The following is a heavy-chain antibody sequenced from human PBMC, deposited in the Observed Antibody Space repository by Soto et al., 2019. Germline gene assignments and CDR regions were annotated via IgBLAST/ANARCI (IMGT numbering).Heavy chain of an antibody. CDR2: IYHIGST. Sequence: PSETLSLTCAVSGGSISSSNWWRWVRQPPGKGLEWIGEIYHIGSTNYNPSLKSRVTISADKSKNQFSLKLSSVTAADTAVYYCARDHVKNCSAGSCYPDAFDIWGQGTMVTVS. J-gene: IGHJ3*02. CDR1: GGSISSSNW. D-gene: IGHD2-15*01. CDR3: ARDHVKNCSAGSCYPDAFDI. V-gene: IGHV4-4*02.